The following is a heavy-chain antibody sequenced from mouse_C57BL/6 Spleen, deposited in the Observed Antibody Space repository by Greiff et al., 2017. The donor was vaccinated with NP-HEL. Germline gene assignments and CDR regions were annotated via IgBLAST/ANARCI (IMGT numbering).Heavy chain of an antibody. Sequence: EVQLVESGGGLVKPGGSLKLSCAASGFTFSSYAMSWVRQTPEKRLEWVATISDGGSFTHYPDNVKGRFTISRDNAKNNLYLQMSHLKSEDTARYYCARGTTGTFAYWGQGTLVTVSA. CDR1: GFTFSSYA. CDR2: ISDGGSFT. CDR3: ARGTTGTFAY. J-gene: IGHJ3*01. V-gene: IGHV5-4*01. D-gene: IGHD4-1*02.